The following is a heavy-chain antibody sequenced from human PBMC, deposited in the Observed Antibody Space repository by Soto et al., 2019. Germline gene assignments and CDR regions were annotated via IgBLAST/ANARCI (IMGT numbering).Heavy chain of an antibody. V-gene: IGHV4-4*07. CDR3: ARDPAMVRGVIPPRGMDV. CDR1: GGSISSYY. J-gene: IGHJ6*02. D-gene: IGHD3-10*01. CDR2: IYTSGST. Sequence: QMQLQESGPGLVKPSETLSLTCTVSGGSISSYYWSWIRQPAGKGLEWIGRIYTSGSTNYNPSLKSRVTMSVDTSKNQFSLKLSSVTAADTAVYYCARDPAMVRGVIPPRGMDVWGQGTTVTVSS.